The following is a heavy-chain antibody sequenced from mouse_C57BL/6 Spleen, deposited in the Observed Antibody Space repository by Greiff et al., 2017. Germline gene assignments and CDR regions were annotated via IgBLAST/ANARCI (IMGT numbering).Heavy chain of an antibody. Sequence: VQLQESGPGLVQPSQSLSITCTVSGFSLTSYGVHWVRQSPGKGLEWLGVIWRGGSTDYNAAFISRLSISKDNSKSQVFFKMNSLQADDTAIYYCARSYSNYEDYAMDYWGQGTSVTVSS. CDR1: GFSLTSYG. CDR3: ARSYSNYEDYAMDY. CDR2: IWRGGST. V-gene: IGHV2-2*01. J-gene: IGHJ4*01. D-gene: IGHD2-5*01.